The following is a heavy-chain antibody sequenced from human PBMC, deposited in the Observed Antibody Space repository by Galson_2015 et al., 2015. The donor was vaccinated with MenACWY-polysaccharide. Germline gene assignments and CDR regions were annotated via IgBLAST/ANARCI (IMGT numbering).Heavy chain of an antibody. V-gene: IGHV3-21*01. CDR3: ARGVYSLDS. Sequence: SLRLSCAASGFTFSEYNMNWVCQAPGKGLEWASSISSSRTSIYYADSVKGRFTISRDDAKNSLYLQMNSLRAEDTAVYYCARGVYSLDSWGQGTLVTVSS. J-gene: IGHJ4*02. CDR2: ISSSRTSI. CDR1: GFTFSEYN. D-gene: IGHD4-11*01.